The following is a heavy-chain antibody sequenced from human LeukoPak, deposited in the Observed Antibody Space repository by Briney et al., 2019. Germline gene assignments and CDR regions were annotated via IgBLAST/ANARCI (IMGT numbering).Heavy chain of an antibody. CDR2: INGGGDST. Sequence: GGSLRLSCAASGFTFTSYAMTWVRQAPGKGLEWVSTINGGGDSTYSADSVKGRFTISRDNSKNTLFLQMSSLRADDTALYYCAAGVVGATFEYWGQGALVTVSS. J-gene: IGHJ4*02. V-gene: IGHV3-23*01. CDR3: AAGVVGATFEY. D-gene: IGHD3-10*01. CDR1: GFTFTSYA.